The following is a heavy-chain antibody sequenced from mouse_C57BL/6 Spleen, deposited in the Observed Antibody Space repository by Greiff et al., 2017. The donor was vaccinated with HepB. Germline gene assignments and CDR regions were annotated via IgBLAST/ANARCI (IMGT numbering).Heavy chain of an antibody. D-gene: IGHD1-1*01. J-gene: IGHJ3*01. CDR1: GYTFTDYY. V-gene: IGHV1-26*01. Sequence: EVQLQQSGPELVKPGASVKISCKASGYTFTDYYMNWVKQSPGKSLEWIGDINPNNGGTSYNQKFKGKATLTVDKSSSTAYMELRSLTSEDSAVYYCAREGTITTVVAPPYWGQGTLVTVSA. CDR3: AREGTITTVVAPPY. CDR2: INPNNGGT.